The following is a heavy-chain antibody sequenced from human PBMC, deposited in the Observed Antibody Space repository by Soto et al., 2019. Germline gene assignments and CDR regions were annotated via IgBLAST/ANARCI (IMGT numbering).Heavy chain of an antibody. D-gene: IGHD5-18*01. CDR3: AREGVDTAMAGPYYYYGMDV. J-gene: IGHJ6*02. Sequence: LXLSCAASGSTFSSYEMNLVRQAPVTGLEWVSYISGSGSTIYYADSVKGRFTISRDNAKNSLYLQMNSLRAKDTAVYYCAREGVDTAMAGPYYYYGMDVWGQGTTVTVSS. CDR2: ISGSGSTI. V-gene: IGHV3-48*03. CDR1: GSTFSSYE.